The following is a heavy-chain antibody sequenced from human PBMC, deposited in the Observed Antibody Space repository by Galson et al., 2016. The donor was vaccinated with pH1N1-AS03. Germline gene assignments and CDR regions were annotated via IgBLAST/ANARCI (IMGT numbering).Heavy chain of an antibody. J-gene: IGHJ6*02. CDR2: IGTSSTYI. Sequence: SLRLSCAASGFIFIAYPMNWVRQAPGKGLEWVSFIGTSSTYIYYADSVKGRFTISRDNMKKSLYLQLNSLRAEDTGIYYCARDRGWNYGGLDLWGQGTTVTVSS. CDR3: ARDRGWNYGGLDL. V-gene: IGHV3-21*01. D-gene: IGHD1-7*01. CDR1: GFIFIAYP.